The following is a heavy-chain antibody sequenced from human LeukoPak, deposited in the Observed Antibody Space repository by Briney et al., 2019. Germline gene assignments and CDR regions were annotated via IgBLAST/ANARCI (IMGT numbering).Heavy chain of an antibody. J-gene: IGHJ5*02. CDR1: GDSISNYY. CDR3: ARVKGVVTNWFDP. CDR2: IYYSGST. Sequence: SETLSLTCTVSGDSISNYYWSWIRQPPGKGLEWIGYIYYSGSTNYNPSLKSRVTISVDTSKNQFSLKLSSVTAADTAVYYCARVKGVVTNWFDPWGQGTLVTVSS. D-gene: IGHD3-16*02. V-gene: IGHV4-59*01.